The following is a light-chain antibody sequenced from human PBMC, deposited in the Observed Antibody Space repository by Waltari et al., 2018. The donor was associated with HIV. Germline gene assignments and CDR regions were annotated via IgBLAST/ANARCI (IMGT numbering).Light chain of an antibody. CDR3: ASWDASLSGHYV. CDR1: SSNNGSNY. V-gene: IGLV1-47*01. J-gene: IGLJ1*01. Sequence: QSVLTQPPSASGTPRQRVIITCSSSSSNNGSNYVDWYQQVPGTAPKLLLYRNNQRPSGVPDRFSGSKSGTSASLAISGLRSEDEADYYCASWDASLSGHYVFGPGTRVTVL. CDR2: RNN.